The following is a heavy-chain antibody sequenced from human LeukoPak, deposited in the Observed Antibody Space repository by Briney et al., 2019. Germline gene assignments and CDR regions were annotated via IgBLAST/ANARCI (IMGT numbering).Heavy chain of an antibody. CDR3: VKSAGKDGYRDLFDV. CDR1: GFTFSSYS. D-gene: IGHD5-18*01. Sequence: QSGGSLRLSCAASGFTFSSYSMNWVRQAPGKGLEWVSYISSGSSTIYYADSVKGRFTISRDNAKNSLYLQMNSLRAEDTAVYYCVKSAGKDGYRDLFDVWGQGTVVTVSS. V-gene: IGHV3-48*01. CDR2: ISSGSSTI. J-gene: IGHJ3*01.